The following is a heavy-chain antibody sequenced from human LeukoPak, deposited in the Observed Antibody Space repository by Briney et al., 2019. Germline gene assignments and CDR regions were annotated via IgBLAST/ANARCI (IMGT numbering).Heavy chain of an antibody. CDR3: AGVDTAMAPFDY. J-gene: IGHJ4*02. V-gene: IGHV1-46*01. D-gene: IGHD5-18*01. Sequence: ASVKVSCKASGYTFTSYYMHWVRQAPGQGLEWMGIINPSGGSTSYAQKFQGRVTMTRDTSTSTVHMELSSLRSEDTAVYYCAGVDTAMAPFDYWGQGTLVTVSS. CDR1: GYTFTSYY. CDR2: INPSGGST.